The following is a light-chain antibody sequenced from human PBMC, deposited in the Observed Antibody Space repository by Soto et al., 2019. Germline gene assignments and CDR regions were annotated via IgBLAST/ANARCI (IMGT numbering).Light chain of an antibody. CDR2: GAS. CDR3: QQYGSSPTWT. V-gene: IGKV3-20*01. CDR1: QSLSAF. J-gene: IGKJ1*01. Sequence: EIVLTQSPGTLSLSPGERATLSCRASQSLSAFLAWYQQQPGQAPRLLIYGASTRATGIPDRFSGSGSGTDFTLTISRLEPEDSAVYYCQQYGSSPTWTFGQGTKVDI.